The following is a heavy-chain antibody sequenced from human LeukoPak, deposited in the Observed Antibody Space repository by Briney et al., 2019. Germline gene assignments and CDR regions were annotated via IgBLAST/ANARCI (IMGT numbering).Heavy chain of an antibody. V-gene: IGHV1-69*04. Sequence: ASVKVSCKASGGTFSSYAISWVRQAPGQGLEWMGRIIPILGIANYAQKFQGRVTITADKSTRTAYMELSSLRSEDTAVYYCATRVGYCSSTSCPGYYYGMDVWGQGTTVTVSS. J-gene: IGHJ6*02. D-gene: IGHD2-2*01. CDR1: GGTFSSYA. CDR2: IIPILGIA. CDR3: ATRVGYCSSTSCPGYYYGMDV.